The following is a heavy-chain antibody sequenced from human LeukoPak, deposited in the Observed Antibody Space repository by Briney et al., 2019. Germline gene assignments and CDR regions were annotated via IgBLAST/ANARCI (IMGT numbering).Heavy chain of an antibody. CDR3: AIDRPDGYTHGHYYYNMDV. CDR1: GASITAYY. D-gene: IGHD5-18*01. J-gene: IGHJ6*03. V-gene: IGHV4-4*07. CDR2: IYSTGDTDH. Sequence: SETLSLTCTVSGASITAYYWTWIRQSAGEGLEFIGRIYSTGDTDHNYNPSLASRVTISGDTSKNQVSLRLKSVTAADTAVYYCAIDRPDGYTHGHYYYNMDVWGKGTTVTVSS.